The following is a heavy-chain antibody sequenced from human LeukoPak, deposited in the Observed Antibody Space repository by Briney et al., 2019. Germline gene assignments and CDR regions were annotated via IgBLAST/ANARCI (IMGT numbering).Heavy chain of an antibody. V-gene: IGHV1-18*01. Sequence: ASVKVSCKASGYTFTSYGISWVRQAPGQGLEWMGWINTYNGNANYAQQFQGRVTMPTDTSTSTAYMELRSPRSDDTAVYYCARDRASGHPFDYWGQGTLVTVSS. CDR3: ARDRASGHPFDY. J-gene: IGHJ4*02. CDR1: GYTFTSYG. CDR2: INTYNGNA. D-gene: IGHD3-10*01.